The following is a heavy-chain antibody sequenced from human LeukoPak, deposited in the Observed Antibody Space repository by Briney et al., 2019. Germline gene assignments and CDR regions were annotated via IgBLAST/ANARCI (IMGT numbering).Heavy chain of an antibody. D-gene: IGHD1-26*01. V-gene: IGHV6-1*01. CDR1: GDSVSTNTGA. CDR2: TYYRTQWYH. J-gene: IGHJ4*02. Sequence: SQTLSLTCAISGDSVSTNTGAWNWIRKSPSRGLECRGRTYYRTQWYHDYAVSVKGRISINPDTSKNQFSLQLKSVTREDTAVYYCAREDRGGNGHFDFWGQGTLVGVSS. CDR3: AREDRGGNGHFDF.